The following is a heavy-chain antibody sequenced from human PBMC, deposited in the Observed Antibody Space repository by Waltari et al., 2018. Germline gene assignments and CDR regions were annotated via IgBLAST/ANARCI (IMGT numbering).Heavy chain of an antibody. Sequence: QLQLQESGPRLVKPSETLSLSCTVSGGPISSNPYYWVWIRQPPGKGLEWIGSIYYSGSTYYNPSLKSRVTIAVDTAKNQVSLKLTSVSAADTAVYYRARDVDMSFYYYMDVWGKGTTVTISS. V-gene: IGHV4-39*07. CDR1: GGPISSNPYY. CDR2: IYYSGST. D-gene: IGHD2-21*01. CDR3: ARDVDMSFYYYMDV. J-gene: IGHJ6*03.